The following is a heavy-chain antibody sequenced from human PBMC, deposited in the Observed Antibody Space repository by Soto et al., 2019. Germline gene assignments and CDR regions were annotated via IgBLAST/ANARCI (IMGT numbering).Heavy chain of an antibody. D-gene: IGHD3-9*01. CDR3: ARTLLTGYSDS. J-gene: IGHJ4*02. CDR1: GGSISAYY. V-gene: IGHV4-59*01. Sequence: QVQLQESGPGLVRPSETLSLTCTVSGGSISAYYWGWVRQPPGKGLEWIGHIYYTGGTRYNPSLKSRVTISVDTSRIHFSLMLNSVTAADTAVYYCARTLLTGYSDSWGQGTLVTVSS. CDR2: IYYTGGT.